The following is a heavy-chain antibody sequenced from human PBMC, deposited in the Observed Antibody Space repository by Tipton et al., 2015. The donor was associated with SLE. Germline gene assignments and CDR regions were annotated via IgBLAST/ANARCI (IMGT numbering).Heavy chain of an antibody. CDR3: ARLCCIGAAGTGHFQL. CDR2: IYYSGST. V-gene: IGHV4-59*12. CDR1: GGSISSYY. Sequence: TLSLTCTVSGGSISSYYWSWIRQPPGKGLEWIGYIYYSGSTNYKPSLKSRLTISVDTSKNQFSLRLTSVTAADTAVYYCARLCCIGAAGTGHFQLWGQGTLVTVSS. J-gene: IGHJ1*01. D-gene: IGHD6-13*01.